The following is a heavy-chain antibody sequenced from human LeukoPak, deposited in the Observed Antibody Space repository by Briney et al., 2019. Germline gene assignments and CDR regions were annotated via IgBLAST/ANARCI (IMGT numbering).Heavy chain of an antibody. CDR3: ARGGSVFAYFFDY. D-gene: IGHD3-10*01. CDR2: ISGSGGTT. V-gene: IGHV3-23*01. CDR1: GFIFSNYA. J-gene: IGHJ4*02. Sequence: GGSLRLSCAASGFIFSNYAMTWARLTPGKGLEWVSAISGSGGTTYNADSVKGRFTISRDSSTNTLYLQLSSLRAEDTAIYYCARGGSVFAYFFDYWGQGTLVTVSS.